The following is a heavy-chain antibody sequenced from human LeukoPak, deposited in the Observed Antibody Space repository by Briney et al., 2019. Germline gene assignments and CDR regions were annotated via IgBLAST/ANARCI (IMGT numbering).Heavy chain of an antibody. D-gene: IGHD3-3*01. V-gene: IGHV4-61*02. CDR1: GGSISSGNYY. CDR2: IFPSGST. CDR3: ARDSSRVVAANFDY. J-gene: IGHJ4*02. Sequence: SETLSLTCSVSGGSISSGNYYWIWIRQPAGKGLEWMGRIFPSGSTNYNPSLKSRVSMSVETSRNQFSLRLSSVTAADSAVYYCARDSSRVVAANFDYWGQGTLVTVSS.